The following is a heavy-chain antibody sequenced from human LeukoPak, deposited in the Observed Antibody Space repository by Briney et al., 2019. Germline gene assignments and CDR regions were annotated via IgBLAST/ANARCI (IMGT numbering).Heavy chain of an antibody. CDR1: GYTFTDYY. CDR2: VDPEDGET. D-gene: IGHD6-13*01. Sequence: ASVKVSCKVSGYTFTDYYMHWVQQAPGKGLEWMGLVDPEDGETIYAEKFQGRVTITADTSTDTAYMELSSLRSEDTAVYYCAAQIAAAGHDAFDIWGQGTMVTVSS. J-gene: IGHJ3*02. CDR3: AAQIAAAGHDAFDI. V-gene: IGHV1-69-2*01.